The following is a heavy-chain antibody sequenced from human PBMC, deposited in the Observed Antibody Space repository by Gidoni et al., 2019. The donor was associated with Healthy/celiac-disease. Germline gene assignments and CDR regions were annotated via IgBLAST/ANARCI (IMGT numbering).Heavy chain of an antibody. CDR1: GFTFVDYA. V-gene: IGHV3-9*01. CDR3: AKDRAQIGIAAPIFDY. J-gene: IGHJ4*02. Sequence: EVQLVESGGGLVQPGRSLRLSCASYGFTFVDYAMHWVRQAPGKGLEWVSGISWNSGSIGYADSVKGRFTISRDNAKNSLYLQMNSLRAEDTALYYCAKDRAQIGIAAPIFDYWGQGTLVTVSS. CDR2: ISWNSGSI. D-gene: IGHD6-6*01.